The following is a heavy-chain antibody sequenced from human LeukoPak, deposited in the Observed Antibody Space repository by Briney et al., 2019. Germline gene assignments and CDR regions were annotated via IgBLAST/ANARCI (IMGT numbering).Heavy chain of an antibody. CDR1: GFTFSNYA. CDR2: IYGSDDKT. J-gene: IGHJ5*02. Sequence: GGSLRLSCVASGFTFSNYAMSWVRQAPGKGLELVSGIYGSDDKTVYGDAVKGRFTISRDNSKNTLYLQMNSLRVDDTAVYYCAKTQGYYDAWGQGALVTVSS. V-gene: IGHV3-23*01. CDR3: AKTQGYYDA. D-gene: IGHD2-15*01.